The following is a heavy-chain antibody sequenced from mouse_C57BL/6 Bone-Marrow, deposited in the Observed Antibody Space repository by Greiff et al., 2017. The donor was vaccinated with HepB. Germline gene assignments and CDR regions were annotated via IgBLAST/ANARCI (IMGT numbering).Heavy chain of an antibody. D-gene: IGHD1-1*01. V-gene: IGHV8-8*01. CDR3: ARRGIYYYGSSYVGDY. Sequence: QVTLKESGPGILQPSQTLSLTCSFSGFSLSTFGMGVGWIRQPSGKGLEWLAHIWWDDDKYYNPALKSRLTISKDTSKNQVFLKIANVDTADTATYYCARRGIYYYGSSYVGDYWGQGTTLTVSS. CDR1: GFSLSTFGMG. CDR2: IWWDDDK. J-gene: IGHJ2*01.